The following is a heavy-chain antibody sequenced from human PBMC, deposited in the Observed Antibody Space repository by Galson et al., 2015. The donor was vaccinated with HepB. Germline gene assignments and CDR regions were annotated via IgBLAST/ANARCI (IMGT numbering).Heavy chain of an antibody. J-gene: IGHJ4*02. V-gene: IGHV3-30*04. CDR2: ISYDGSNK. CDR1: GSTFSSYA. CDR3: ARSFTHVIAAAGLDY. Sequence: SLRLSCAASGSTFSSYAMHWVRQAPGKGLEWVAVISYDGSNKYYADSVKGRFTISRDNSKNTLYLQMNSLRAEDTAVYYCARSFTHVIAAAGLDYWGQGTLVTVSS. D-gene: IGHD6-13*01.